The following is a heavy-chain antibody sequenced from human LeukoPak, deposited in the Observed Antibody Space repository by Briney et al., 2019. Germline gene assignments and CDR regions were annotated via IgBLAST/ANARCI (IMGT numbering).Heavy chain of an antibody. D-gene: IGHD6-6*01. J-gene: IGHJ4*02. V-gene: IGHV4-39*07. CDR1: GGSISSSSYY. Sequence: SETLSLTCTVSGGSISSSSYYWGWIRQPPGKGLEWIGSIYYSGSTYYNPSLKSRVTISVDTSKNQFSLKLSSVTAADTAVYYCASSIAARPHFDYWGQGTLVAVSS. CDR2: IYYSGST. CDR3: ASSIAARPHFDY.